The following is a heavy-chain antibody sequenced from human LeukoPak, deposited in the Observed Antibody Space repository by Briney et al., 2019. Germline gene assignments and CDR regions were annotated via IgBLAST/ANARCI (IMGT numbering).Heavy chain of an antibody. CDR3: ARDGPRAGGSGDY. D-gene: IGHD3-16*01. J-gene: IGHJ4*02. CDR2: ISYDGSNK. Sequence: PGGSLRPSCAASGFTFSSYAMHWVRQAPGKGLEWVAVISYDGSNKYYADSVKGRFTISRDNSKNTLYLQMNSLRAEDTAVYYCARDGPRAGGSGDYWGQGTLVTVSS. CDR1: GFTFSSYA. V-gene: IGHV3-30-3*01.